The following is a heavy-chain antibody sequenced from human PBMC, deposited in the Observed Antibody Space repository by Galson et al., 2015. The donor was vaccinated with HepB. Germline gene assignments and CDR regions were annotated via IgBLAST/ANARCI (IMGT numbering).Heavy chain of an antibody. CDR2: IWYDGSNK. CDR3: ARDEIVVVPAAMYYYYYGMDV. Sequence: SLRLSCAASGFTLSSYGMHWVRQAPGKGLEWVAVIWYDGSNKYYADSVKGRFTISRDNSKNTLYLQMNSLRAEDTAVYYCARDEIVVVPAAMYYYYYGMDVWGQGTTVTVSS. J-gene: IGHJ6*02. D-gene: IGHD2-2*01. CDR1: GFTLSSYG. V-gene: IGHV3-33*01.